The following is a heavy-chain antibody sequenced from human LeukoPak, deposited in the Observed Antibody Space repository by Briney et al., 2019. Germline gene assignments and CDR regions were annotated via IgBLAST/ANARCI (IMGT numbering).Heavy chain of an antibody. CDR1: GFPFDDYR. J-gene: IGHJ4*02. V-gene: IGHV3-20*01. D-gene: IGHD3-10*01. CDR3: ARDRAMDYGSGSYDY. CDR2: INWNGGST. Sequence: GGSLRLSCAASGFPFDDYRMIWLRQAPGKGLEWVSGINWNGGSTGYADPVKGRFTISRDNAKNSLYLQMKSLRAEDTALYHCARDRAMDYGSGSYDYWGQGTLVTVSS.